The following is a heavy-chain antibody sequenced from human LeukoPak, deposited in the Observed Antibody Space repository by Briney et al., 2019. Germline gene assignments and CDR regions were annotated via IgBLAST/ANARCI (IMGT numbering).Heavy chain of an antibody. V-gene: IGHV4-39*07. CDR3: ARRRGITMVRGVIPFDP. CDR2: IYYSGST. Sequence: PSETLSLTCTVSGGSVSSGSYYWGWIRQPPGKGLEWIGNIYYSGSTYYNPSLKSRVTISVETSKNQFSLKLSSVTAADTAVYYCARRRGITMVRGVIPFDPWGQGTLVTVSS. D-gene: IGHD3-10*01. CDR1: GGSVSSGSYY. J-gene: IGHJ5*02.